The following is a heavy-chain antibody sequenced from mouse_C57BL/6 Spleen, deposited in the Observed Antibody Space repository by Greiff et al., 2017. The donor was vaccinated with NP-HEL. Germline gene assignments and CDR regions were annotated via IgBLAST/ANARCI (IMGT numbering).Heavy chain of an antibody. CDR2: IDPSDSET. CDR3: ARGRAYDAMDY. J-gene: IGHJ4*01. V-gene: IGHV1-52*01. D-gene: IGHD3-3*01. Sequence: QVQLQQPGAELVRPGSSVKLSCKASGYTFTSYWMHWVKQRPIQGLEWIGNIDPSDSETHYNQKFKDKATFTVDKSSSTAYMQLSSLTSEDSAVYYCARGRAYDAMDYWGQGTSVTVSS. CDR1: GYTFTSYW.